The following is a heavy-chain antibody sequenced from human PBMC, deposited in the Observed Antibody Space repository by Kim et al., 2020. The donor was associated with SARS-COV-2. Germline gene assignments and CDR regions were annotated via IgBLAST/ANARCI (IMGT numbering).Heavy chain of an antibody. CDR3: ARYKGSYGDYDDC. CDR2: IIRILGIA. Sequence: SVKVSCKASGGTFSSYAISWVRQAPGQGLEWMGRIIRILGIANYAQKFQGRVTITADKSTSTAYMELSSLRSEDTAVYYCARYKGSYGDYDDCWGQGTLVTVSS. CDR1: GGTFSSYA. V-gene: IGHV1-69*04. J-gene: IGHJ4*02. D-gene: IGHD4-17*01.